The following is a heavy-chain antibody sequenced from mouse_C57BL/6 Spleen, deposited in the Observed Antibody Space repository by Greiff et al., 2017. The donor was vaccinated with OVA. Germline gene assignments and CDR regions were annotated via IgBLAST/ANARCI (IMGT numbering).Heavy chain of an antibody. CDR1: GYTFTSYW. V-gene: IGHV1-52*01. CDR3: ARHYAMDY. J-gene: IGHJ4*01. CDR2: IDHSDSDT. Sequence: QVQLQQPGAELVRPGSSVKLSCTASGYTFTSYWMHWVQQRPVQGLEWIGNIDHSDSDTHYNQKFKDKATLTVDKSSSTAYMQLSSLTSEDSAGYCCARHYAMDYWGQGTSVTVSS.